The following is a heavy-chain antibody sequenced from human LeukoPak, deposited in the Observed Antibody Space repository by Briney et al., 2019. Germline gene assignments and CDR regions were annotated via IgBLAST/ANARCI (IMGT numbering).Heavy chain of an antibody. CDR2: IYHTGSA. CDR1: GGSMNNYY. Sequence: SETLSLTCTVSGGSMNNYYWSWIRQSPGKGLEWVGYIYHTGSATYKPSLKSRVTLSLDTSKNQFSLRLNSVTVADTAVYYCARGRGDSKGTSFDFWGQGTLVTVSS. J-gene: IGHJ4*02. D-gene: IGHD3-22*01. V-gene: IGHV4-59*01. CDR3: ARGRGDSKGTSFDF.